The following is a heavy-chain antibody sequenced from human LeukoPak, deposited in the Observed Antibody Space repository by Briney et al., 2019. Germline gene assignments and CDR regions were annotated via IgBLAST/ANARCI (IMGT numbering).Heavy chain of an antibody. D-gene: IGHD4-17*01. J-gene: IGHJ4*02. V-gene: IGHV3-21*01. Sequence: GGSLRLSCAASGFTFSSYSMNWVRQAPGKGLEWVSSISSSSSYIYYADSVKGRFTISRDNAKNSLYLQMNSLRAEDTVVYYCARDGGHDYGDLSDYWGQGTLVTVSS. CDR3: ARDGGHDYGDLSDY. CDR1: GFTFSSYS. CDR2: ISSSSSYI.